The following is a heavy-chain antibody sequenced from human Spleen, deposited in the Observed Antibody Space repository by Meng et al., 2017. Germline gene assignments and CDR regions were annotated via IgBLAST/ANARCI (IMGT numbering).Heavy chain of an antibody. V-gene: IGHV4-38-2*02. CDR1: GYSISSGYY. J-gene: IGHJ6*02. CDR2: IYHSGST. D-gene: IGHD5-18*01. Sequence: SETLSLTCTVSGYSISSGYYWGWIRQPPGKGLEWIGSIYHSGSTYYNPSLKSRVTISVDTSKNQFSRKLSSVTAADTAVYYCARNLGGRYSYGYYYYYYGMDVWGQGTRVTVSS. CDR3: ARNLGGRYSYGYYYYYYGMDV.